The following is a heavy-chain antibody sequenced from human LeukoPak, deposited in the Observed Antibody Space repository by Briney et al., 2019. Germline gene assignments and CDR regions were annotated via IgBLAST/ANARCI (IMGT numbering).Heavy chain of an antibody. CDR3: ARDSSDVAAGDY. CDR1: GSTFSSYW. J-gene: IGHJ4*02. CDR2: IKQDGSEK. V-gene: IGHV3-7*01. Sequence: GSLRLSCAASGSTFSSYWMSWVRQAPGKGLEWVANIKQDGSEKYYVDSVKGRFTISRDNAKNSLYLQMNSLRAEDTAVYYCARDSSDVAAGDYWGQGTLVIVSS. D-gene: IGHD2-15*01.